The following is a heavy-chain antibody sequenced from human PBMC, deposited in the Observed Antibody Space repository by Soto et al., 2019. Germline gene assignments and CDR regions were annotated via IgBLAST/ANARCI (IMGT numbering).Heavy chain of an antibody. CDR3: ARGGDPAMVTYGMDV. Sequence: ASVKVSCTASGYTFTGYYMHWVRQAPGQGLEWMGWINPNSGGTNYAQKFQGWVTMTRDTSISTAYMELSRLRSDDTAVYYCARGGDPAMVTYGMDVWGQGTTVTVSS. V-gene: IGHV1-2*04. CDR1: GYTFTGYY. J-gene: IGHJ6*02. CDR2: INPNSGGT. D-gene: IGHD5-18*01.